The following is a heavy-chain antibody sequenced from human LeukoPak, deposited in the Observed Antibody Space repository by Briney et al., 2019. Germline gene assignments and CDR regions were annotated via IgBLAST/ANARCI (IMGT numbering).Heavy chain of an antibody. V-gene: IGHV3-9*01. CDR2: ISWDSGNL. D-gene: IGHD4-17*01. Sequence: SLRLSCAGSGVTFDNYSLQWVRQAPGKGLEWVSGISWDSGNLGHADSVKGRFTISRDNAKNSLFLQMSSLRPEDTALYYCAKDRRALDYGDSIDFWGQGTLVTVSS. CDR1: GVTFDNYS. J-gene: IGHJ4*02. CDR3: AKDRRALDYGDSIDF.